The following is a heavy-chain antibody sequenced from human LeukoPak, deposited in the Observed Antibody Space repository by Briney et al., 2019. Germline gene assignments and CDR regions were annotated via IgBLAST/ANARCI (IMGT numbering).Heavy chain of an antibody. CDR1: GFTFGVYS. Sequence: GGSLRLSCAASGFTFGVYSMTWVRQAPGKGLEWVSSINSGSYIYYADSAKGRFTISRDNAKNSLSLQMNSLRAEDTAVYYCARGGGDRPIDYWGQGTLVTVSS. V-gene: IGHV3-21*01. J-gene: IGHJ4*02. CDR2: INSGSYI. D-gene: IGHD5-18*01. CDR3: ARGGGDRPIDY.